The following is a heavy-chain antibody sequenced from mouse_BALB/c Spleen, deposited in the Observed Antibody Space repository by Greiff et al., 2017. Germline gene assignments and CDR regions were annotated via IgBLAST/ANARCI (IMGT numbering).Heavy chain of an antibody. CDR3: ARWGYRAMDY. D-gene: IGHD2-14*01. CDR1: GYTFTDYW. V-gene: IGHV1-69*01. J-gene: IGHJ4*01. CDR2: IDTSDSYT. Sequence: QVQLQQPGAELVMPGASVKMSCKASGYTFTDYWMHWVKQRPGQGLEWIGAIDTSDSYTSYNQKFKGKATLTVDESSSTAYMQLSSLTSEDSAVYYCARWGYRAMDYWGQGTSVTVSS.